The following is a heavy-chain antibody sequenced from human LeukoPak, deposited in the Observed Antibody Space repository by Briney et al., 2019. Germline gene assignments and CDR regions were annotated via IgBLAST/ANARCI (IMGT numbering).Heavy chain of an antibody. CDR2: INPSGGST. CDR1: GYTFTNYY. CDR3: ARYSLDYFDY. J-gene: IGHJ4*02. D-gene: IGHD4-11*01. Sequence: ASVKVSCEASGYTFTNYYMHWVRQAPGQGPEWMGIINPSGGSTNYAQKFQGRVTMTRDISTSTVYMELSSLRSEDTAVYYCARYSLDYFDYWGQGTLVTVSS. V-gene: IGHV1-46*03.